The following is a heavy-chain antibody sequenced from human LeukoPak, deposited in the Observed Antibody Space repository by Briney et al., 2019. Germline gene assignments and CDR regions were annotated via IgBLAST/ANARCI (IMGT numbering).Heavy chain of an antibody. J-gene: IGHJ4*02. CDR3: AREERGHLVGY. Sequence: PGRSLRLSCATSGFTFSDYAMHWVRQAPAKGLEWVALITYDDGRRHYYADPVKGRITISRDNSKNTLSLQMNSLRYDDTAVYYCAREERGHLVGYWGQGTLV. CDR2: ITYDDGRRH. V-gene: IGHV3-30*04. CDR1: GFTFSDYA. D-gene: IGHD6-6*01.